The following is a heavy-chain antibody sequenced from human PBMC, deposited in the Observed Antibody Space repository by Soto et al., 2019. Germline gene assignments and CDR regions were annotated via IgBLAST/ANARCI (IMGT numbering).Heavy chain of an antibody. CDR2: ISGSGGST. Sequence: GGSLRLSCAASGFTFSSYAMSWVRQAPGKGLEWVSAISGSGGSTYYADSVKGRFTISRDNSKNTLYLQMNSLRAEDTAVYYCAKDLGGGCSGGSCFDAFDIWGQGTMVTV. D-gene: IGHD2-15*01. CDR1: GFTFSSYA. J-gene: IGHJ3*02. V-gene: IGHV3-23*01. CDR3: AKDLGGGCSGGSCFDAFDI.